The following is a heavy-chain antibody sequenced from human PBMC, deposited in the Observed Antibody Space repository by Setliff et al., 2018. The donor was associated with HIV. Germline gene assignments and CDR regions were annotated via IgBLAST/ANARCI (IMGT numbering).Heavy chain of an antibody. Sequence: SETLSLTCAVDGGSFSGYYWIWIRQPPGKVMEWIGEINHSESTNYNPLLRSRVTISLDTSKNQFSLEMSSVTAADTAVYYCARAPPGIQNDAFDVWGQGTMVTVSS. CDR3: ARAPPGIQNDAFDV. J-gene: IGHJ3*01. CDR2: INHSEST. CDR1: GGSFSGYY. V-gene: IGHV4-34*01.